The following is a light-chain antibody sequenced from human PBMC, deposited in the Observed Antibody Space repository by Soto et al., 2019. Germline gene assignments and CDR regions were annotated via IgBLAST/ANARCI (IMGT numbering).Light chain of an antibody. J-gene: IGKJ1*01. V-gene: IGKV1-5*01. CDR1: QNIRYW. CDR3: QQFNFYPWT. CDR2: DAS. Sequence: DIQMTQSPSTLSASVGDRVTITCRASQNIRYWLAWYQQKPGKAPNLLIYDASTLDSGVPSRFSGSGSGTEFTLTISSLQPDYFATYYCQQFNFYPWTFGQGTKVDIK.